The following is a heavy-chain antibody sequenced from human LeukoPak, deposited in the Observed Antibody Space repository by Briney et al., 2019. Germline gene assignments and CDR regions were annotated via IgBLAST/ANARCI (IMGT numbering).Heavy chain of an antibody. CDR1: GFTFTSHW. CDR2: IKQDGSEK. CDR3: ASGSGWVQIY. D-gene: IGHD5-24*01. Sequence: GGSLRPSCAASGFTFTSHWTNWVRQAPGKGLEWVANIKQDGSEKYYVDSVKGRFTISRDNAKNSLYLQMNSLRAEDTAVYYCASGSGWVQIYWGQGILVTVSS. J-gene: IGHJ4*02. V-gene: IGHV3-7*01.